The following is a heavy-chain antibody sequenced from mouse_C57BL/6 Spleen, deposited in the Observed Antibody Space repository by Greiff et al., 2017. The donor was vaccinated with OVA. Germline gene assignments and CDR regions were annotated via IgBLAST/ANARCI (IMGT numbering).Heavy chain of an antibody. D-gene: IGHD1-1*01. CDR2: IDPEDGDT. CDR1: GFNIKDYY. J-gene: IGHJ2*01. V-gene: IGHV14-1*01. CDR3: TTSGGSSYFDY. Sequence: EVQLQQSGAELVRPGASVKLSCTASGFNIKDYYMHWVKQRPEQGLEWIGRIDPEDGDTEYAPKFQGKATMTADTSSNTAYLQLSSLTSEETAVYYCTTSGGSSYFDYWGQGTTLTVSS.